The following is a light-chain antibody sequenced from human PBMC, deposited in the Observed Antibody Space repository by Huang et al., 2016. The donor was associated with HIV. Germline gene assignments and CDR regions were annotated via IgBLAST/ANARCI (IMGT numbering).Light chain of an antibody. J-gene: IGKJ1*01. CDR3: QQYNKWPPA. V-gene: IGKV3-15*01. CDR1: QTVSTA. CDR2: GAS. Sequence: EIVMTQSPATLSVSPGEGATLSCRASQTVSTALAWYQQKTGQAPRLLIYGASTSDTGIPARFRGSGSGTDFTLNISSRHAEDCADYYCQQYNKWPPAFGQGTKVEIK.